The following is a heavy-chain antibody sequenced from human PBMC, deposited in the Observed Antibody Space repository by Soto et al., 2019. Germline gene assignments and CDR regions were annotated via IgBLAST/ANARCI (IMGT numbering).Heavy chain of an antibody. CDR3: ARGYSSSSYYFEY. J-gene: IGHJ4*02. V-gene: IGHV3-48*02. CDR2: ITSSSGTI. Sequence: PGGSLRLSCAASVFTFSSYPLNLVRQSPGKGLDWVSFITSSSGTIYYADSVKGRFTISRDNAKNSLYLQMNSLRDEDTAVYYCARGYSSSSYYFEYWGQGTMVTVSS. CDR1: VFTFSSYP. D-gene: IGHD6-6*01.